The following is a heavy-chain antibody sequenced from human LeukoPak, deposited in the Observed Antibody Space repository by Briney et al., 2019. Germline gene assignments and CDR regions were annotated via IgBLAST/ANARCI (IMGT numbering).Heavy chain of an antibody. J-gene: IGHJ2*01. V-gene: IGHV3-53*01. Sequence: GGSLRLSCAASGFTVSSNYMSWVRQAPGKGLEWVSVIYSGGSTYYADSVKGRFTISGDNSKNTLYLQMNSLRAEDTAVYYCAREGRFHDSSGYSVNWYFDLWGRGTLVTVSS. CDR1: GFTVSSNY. CDR2: IYSGGST. D-gene: IGHD3-22*01. CDR3: AREGRFHDSSGYSVNWYFDL.